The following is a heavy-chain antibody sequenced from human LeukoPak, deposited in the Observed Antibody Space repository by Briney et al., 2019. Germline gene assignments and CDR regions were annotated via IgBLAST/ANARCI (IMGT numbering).Heavy chain of an antibody. CDR3: ARDSRLLWFGESFDY. CDR2: IKQDGSEK. V-gene: IGHV3-7*01. D-gene: IGHD3-10*01. Sequence: PGGSLRLSCAASGFTFSSYWMSWVRQAPGKGLEWVANIKQDGSEKYYVDSVKGRFTISRDNAKNSLYLQMSSLRAEDTAVYYCARDSRLLWFGESFDYWGQGTLVTVSS. J-gene: IGHJ4*02. CDR1: GFTFSSYW.